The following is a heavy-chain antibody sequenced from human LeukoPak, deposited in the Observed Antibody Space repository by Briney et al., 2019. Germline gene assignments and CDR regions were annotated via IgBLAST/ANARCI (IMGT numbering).Heavy chain of an antibody. CDR1: GFTFSDYY. Sequence: GGSLRLSCAASGFTFSDYYMSWIRQAPGKGLEWASYISSSGSTIYYADSVKGRFTISRDNAKNSLYLQMNSLRAEDTAVYYCARDRDSSSSYNWFDPWGQGALVTVSS. V-gene: IGHV3-11*01. D-gene: IGHD6-6*01. J-gene: IGHJ5*02. CDR2: ISSSGSTI. CDR3: ARDRDSSSSYNWFDP.